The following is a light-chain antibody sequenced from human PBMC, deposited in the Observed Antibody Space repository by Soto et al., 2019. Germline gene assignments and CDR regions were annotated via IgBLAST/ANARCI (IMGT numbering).Light chain of an antibody. CDR3: LQNNNYPLT. Sequence: AIQMTQSPSSLSASVGDRVTVTCRASQDIRSDVGWYQQKPGQAPKVLMYAASRLHSGVPSRFSGSGSGTDFVLTISSLQLGDVATYYCLQNNNYPLTFGGGTKVEIK. V-gene: IGKV1-6*01. CDR1: QDIRSD. J-gene: IGKJ4*01. CDR2: AAS.